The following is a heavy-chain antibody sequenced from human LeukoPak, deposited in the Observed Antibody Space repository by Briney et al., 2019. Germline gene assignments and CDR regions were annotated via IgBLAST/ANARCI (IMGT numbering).Heavy chain of an antibody. V-gene: IGHV3-48*04. D-gene: IGHD3-22*01. Sequence: GGSLRLSCTASGFTFNTYGMHWVRQAPGKGLEWVSYISSSSSTIYYADSVKGRFTISRDNAKNSLYLQMNSLRAEDTAVYYCARDFRPTMIVVVISDYYGMDVWGQGTTVTVSS. CDR3: ARDFRPTMIVVVISDYYGMDV. J-gene: IGHJ6*02. CDR1: GFTFNTYG. CDR2: ISSSSSTI.